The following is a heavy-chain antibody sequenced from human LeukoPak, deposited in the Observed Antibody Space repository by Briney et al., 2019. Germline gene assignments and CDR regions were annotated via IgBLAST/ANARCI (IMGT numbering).Heavy chain of an antibody. Sequence: PSETLSLTCAVYGGSFSGYYWSWIRQPPGKGLEWIGEINHSGSTNYNPSLKSRVTISVDTSKNQFSLKLSSVTAADTAVYYCARKPIINNAWYYFDCWGQGILVAVSS. CDR2: INHSGST. D-gene: IGHD1/OR15-1a*01. CDR3: ARKPIINNAWYYFDC. V-gene: IGHV4-34*01. J-gene: IGHJ4*02. CDR1: GGSFSGYY.